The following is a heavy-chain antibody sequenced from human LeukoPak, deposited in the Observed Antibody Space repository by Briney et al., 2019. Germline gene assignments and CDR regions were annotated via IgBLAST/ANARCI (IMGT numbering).Heavy chain of an antibody. CDR3: ARDEGDGDYLFAFDI. J-gene: IGHJ3*02. CDR1: GFTFSSYS. D-gene: IGHD4-17*01. CDR2: ISSSSSYI. V-gene: IGHV3-21*01. Sequence: GGSLRLSCAASGFTFSSYSMNWVRQAPGKGLEWVSSISSSSSYIYYADSVKGRFTISRDNAKNSLYLQMNSLRAEDTAVYYCARDEGDGDYLFAFDIWSQGTMVTVSS.